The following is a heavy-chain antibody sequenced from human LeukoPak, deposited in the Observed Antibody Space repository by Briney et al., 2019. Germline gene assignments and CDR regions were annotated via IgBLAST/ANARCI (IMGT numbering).Heavy chain of an antibody. D-gene: IGHD4-11*01. CDR2: ISAYNGNT. J-gene: IGHJ6*02. Sequence: GASVKVSCKASGYTFTSYGISWVRQALGQGLEWMGWISAYNGNTNYAQKLQGRVTMTTDTSTSTAYMELRSLRSDDTAVYYCARGSRMTTVTRYYYYYYGMDVWGQGTTVTVSS. V-gene: IGHV1-18*01. CDR3: ARGSRMTTVTRYYYYYYGMDV. CDR1: GYTFTSYG.